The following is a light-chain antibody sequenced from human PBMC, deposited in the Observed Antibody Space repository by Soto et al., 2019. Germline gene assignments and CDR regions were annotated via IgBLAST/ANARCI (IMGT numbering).Light chain of an antibody. Sequence: QSALTQPRSVSGSPGQSVTISCTGTSSDVGGYKFVSWFQQHPGKAPKLMIFEGTNRPSGISNRFSGSKSGNTASLTISGLQAEDEAIYFCSSSTNTNTLVIFGGGTKLTVL. CDR1: SSDVGGYKF. V-gene: IGLV2-14*01. CDR3: SSSTNTNTLVI. J-gene: IGLJ2*01. CDR2: EGT.